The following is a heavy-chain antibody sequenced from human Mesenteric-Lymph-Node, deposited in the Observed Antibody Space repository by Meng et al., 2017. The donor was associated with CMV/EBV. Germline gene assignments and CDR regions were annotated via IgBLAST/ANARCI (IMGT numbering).Heavy chain of an antibody. J-gene: IGHJ4*02. Sequence: GESLKISCAASGFTFSDYSMNWVRQAPGKGLEWVSSISSSSTYIYYADSVKGRFTISRDNAKDSLYLQMNSLRAEDTAVYYCARITGKYRDSWGQGTLVTVSS. CDR2: ISSSSTYI. CDR1: GFTFSDYS. D-gene: IGHD1-14*01. CDR3: ARITGKYRDS. V-gene: IGHV3-21*01.